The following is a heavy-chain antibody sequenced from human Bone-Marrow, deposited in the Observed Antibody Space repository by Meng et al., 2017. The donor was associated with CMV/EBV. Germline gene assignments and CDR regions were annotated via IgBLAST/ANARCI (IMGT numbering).Heavy chain of an antibody. D-gene: IGHD1-26*01. CDR2: IIPILGTA. J-gene: IGHJ6*02. Sequence: SVKVSCKASGGTFSSYAISWVRQAPGQGLEWMGGIIPILGTANYAQRFQGRVTITTDESTSTVYVELSSLRSEDTAVYYCATDRGKVGLRIYSYYGMDVWGQGTTVTVSS. CDR3: ATDRGKVGLRIYSYYGMDV. V-gene: IGHV1-69*05. CDR1: GGTFSSYA.